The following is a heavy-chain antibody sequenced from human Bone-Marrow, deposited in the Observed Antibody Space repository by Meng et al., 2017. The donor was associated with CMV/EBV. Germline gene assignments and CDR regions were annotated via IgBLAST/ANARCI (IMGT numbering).Heavy chain of an antibody. D-gene: IGHD6-19*01. CDR1: GGSISSSSYY. CDR2: IYYSGST. Sequence: SETLSLTCTVSGGSISSSSYYWGWIRQPPGKGLEWIGCIYYSGSTYYNPSLKSRVTISVDTSKNQFSLKLSSVTAADTAVYYCARIVVAGFVYYWGQGTLVTVSS. V-gene: IGHV4-39*01. CDR3: ARIVVAGFVYY. J-gene: IGHJ4*02.